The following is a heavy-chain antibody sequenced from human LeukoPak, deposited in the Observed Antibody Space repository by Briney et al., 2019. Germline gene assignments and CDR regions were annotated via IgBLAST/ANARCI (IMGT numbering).Heavy chain of an antibody. CDR3: ARAAPYFYDSSGYPQLHFDY. CDR1: GVSISSGGYY. J-gene: IGHJ4*02. D-gene: IGHD3-22*01. Sequence: SQTLSLTCTVSGVSISSGGYYWSWIRQHPGKGLEWIGYIYYSGSTYHNPSLKSRVTISVDTSKNQFSLKLSSVTAADTAVYYCARAAPYFYDSSGYPQLHFDYWGQGTLVTVSS. CDR2: IYYSGST. V-gene: IGHV4-31*03.